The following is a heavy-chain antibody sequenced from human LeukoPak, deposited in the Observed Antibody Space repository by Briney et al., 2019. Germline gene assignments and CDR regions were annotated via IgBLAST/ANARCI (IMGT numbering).Heavy chain of an antibody. V-gene: IGHV4-39*01. D-gene: IGHD6-25*01. CDR1: GVSISSSSYY. CDR3: AKSGGYGLIDY. Sequence: SETLSLTCNVSGVSISSSSYYWGWIRQPPGKGLEWIGSIYSSWSTYYNSSLKSRVTISIDTSKNQVSLKMSSVTAADTAVYYCAKSGGYGLIDYWGQGTLVTVSS. J-gene: IGHJ4*01. CDR2: IYSSWST.